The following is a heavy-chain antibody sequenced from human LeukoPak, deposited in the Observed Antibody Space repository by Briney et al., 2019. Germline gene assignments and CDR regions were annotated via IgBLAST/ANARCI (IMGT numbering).Heavy chain of an antibody. D-gene: IGHD3-10*01. CDR1: GFTFGVSA. CDR2: IRSKAYDVTT. V-gene: IGHV3-49*04. Sequence: QTGGSLSLSCTASGFTFGVSAMDWVRHATGKGLEGLGFIRSKAYDVTTEYSASVKGRFTISRDKSTNTLYLQMNSLRADDAAIYCCARRAGGYAHPYGYWGQGTLVTVSS. J-gene: IGHJ4*02. CDR3: ARRAGGYAHPYGY.